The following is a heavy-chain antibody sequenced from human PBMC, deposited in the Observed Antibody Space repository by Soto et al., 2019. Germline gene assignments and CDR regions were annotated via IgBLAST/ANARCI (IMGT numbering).Heavy chain of an antibody. D-gene: IGHD2-2*01. CDR3: ARGPRYCSTTTCFSGVAWFDP. J-gene: IGHJ5*02. Sequence: ASVKVSCKASGYTFTSYGISWVRQAPGQGLEWMGWISSYNGNTNYAQKVQGRVTLTTDTSTSTTYMELRSLRSDDTAVYYCARGPRYCSTTTCFSGVAWFDPWGQGTLVTVSS. V-gene: IGHV1-18*04. CDR2: ISSYNGNT. CDR1: GYTFTSYG.